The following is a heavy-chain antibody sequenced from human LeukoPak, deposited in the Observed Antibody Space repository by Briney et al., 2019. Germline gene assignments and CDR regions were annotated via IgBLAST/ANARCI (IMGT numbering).Heavy chain of an antibody. Sequence: GGSLRLSCAASGFTFSSYSMNWVRQAPGKGLEWVSSISSSSSYIYYADSVKGRFTISRDSAKNSLFLQMNSLRAEDTAVYYCARMTAQRPDAFDFWGQGTMVTVSS. CDR3: ARMTAQRPDAFDF. V-gene: IGHV3-21*01. D-gene: IGHD2-21*02. CDR1: GFTFSSYS. CDR2: ISSSSSYI. J-gene: IGHJ3*01.